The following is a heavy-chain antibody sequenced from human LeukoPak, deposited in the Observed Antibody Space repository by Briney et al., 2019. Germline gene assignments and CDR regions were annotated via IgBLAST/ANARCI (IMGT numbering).Heavy chain of an antibody. CDR1: GFIFRNYW. J-gene: IGHJ4*02. D-gene: IGHD5-24*01. Sequence: GSLRLSCAASGFIFRNYWMTWVRQAPGKGLEWVANIKEDGSEKYYVDSVKGRFTISRDNAKNSLYLQMNSLIAEDTAVYYCARSVEMATIRYFDYWGQGTLVTVSS. V-gene: IGHV3-7*01. CDR2: IKEDGSEK. CDR3: ARSVEMATIRYFDY.